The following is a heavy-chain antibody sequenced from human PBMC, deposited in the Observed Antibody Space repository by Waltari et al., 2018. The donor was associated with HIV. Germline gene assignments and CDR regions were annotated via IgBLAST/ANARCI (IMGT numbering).Heavy chain of an antibody. V-gene: IGHV3-7*03. CDR2: IKYDGTER. D-gene: IGHD2-2*01. J-gene: IGHJ4*02. CDR1: GFTFTSNW. CDR3: ATSSSADAH. Sequence: EEQLVESGGGLVQPGESLRLSCVASGFTFTSNWMRWFRQAPGKGLEWVASIKYDGTERKYADSVKGRFTISRDNAKTSLFLEMHNLRVEDTGIYSCATSSSADAHWGQGTLVTVSS.